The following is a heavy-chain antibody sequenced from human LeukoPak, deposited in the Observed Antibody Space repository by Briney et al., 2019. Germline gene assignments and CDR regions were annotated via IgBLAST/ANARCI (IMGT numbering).Heavy chain of an antibody. CDR1: GYTFTSYG. CDR2: IGGYNGKT. CDR3: ARVPNYYDSSGYYSNWFDP. Sequence: ASVKVSCKASGYTFTSYGLSWVRQAPGQGLEWMGWIGGYNGKTNYAQKFQGRVTMTTDTSTSTAYMELRSLRSDDTAVYYCARVPNYYDSSGYYSNWFDPWGQGTLVTVSS. V-gene: IGHV1-18*01. D-gene: IGHD3-22*01. J-gene: IGHJ5*02.